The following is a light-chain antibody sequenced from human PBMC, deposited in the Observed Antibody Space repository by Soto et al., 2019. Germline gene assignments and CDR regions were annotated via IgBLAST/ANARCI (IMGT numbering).Light chain of an antibody. CDR2: GAS. J-gene: IGKJ1*01. CDR3: QQYGSSTGT. CDR1: QSVSSSY. V-gene: IGKV3-20*01. Sequence: IVLKPPPGPLSLSPGGRATLSCRVSQSVSSSYLAWYQQKPGQAPRLLIYGASSRATGIPDRFSGSGSGTDFTLTISRLEPEDFAVYYCQQYGSSTGTFGQGTKVDIK.